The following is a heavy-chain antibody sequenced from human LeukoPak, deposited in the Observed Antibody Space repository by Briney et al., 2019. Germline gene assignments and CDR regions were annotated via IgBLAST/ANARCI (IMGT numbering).Heavy chain of an antibody. Sequence: SETLSLTCTVSGGSISSYYWSWIRQPPGKGLERIGYIYYSGSTNYNPSLKSRVTISVDTSKNQFSLKLSSVTAADTAVYYCARVVSYYYDSSGYLNWFDPWGQGTLVTVSS. D-gene: IGHD3-22*01. CDR2: IYYSGST. CDR1: GGSISSYY. CDR3: ARVVSYYYDSSGYLNWFDP. V-gene: IGHV4-59*01. J-gene: IGHJ5*02.